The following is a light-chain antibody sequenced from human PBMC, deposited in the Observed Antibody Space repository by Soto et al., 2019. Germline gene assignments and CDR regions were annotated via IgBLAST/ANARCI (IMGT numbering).Light chain of an antibody. CDR3: EQGDSFPLT. Sequence: DIQMTQSPSSVSASVGDRVTITCRASQDISSGLNWFQQKPGEAPRLLIYAASSLHSGVPSRFSGSGSGTDFTLTISSLQPEDFATYYCEQGDSFPLTFGGGTKVEIK. CDR2: AAS. J-gene: IGKJ4*01. V-gene: IGKV1-12*01. CDR1: QDISSG.